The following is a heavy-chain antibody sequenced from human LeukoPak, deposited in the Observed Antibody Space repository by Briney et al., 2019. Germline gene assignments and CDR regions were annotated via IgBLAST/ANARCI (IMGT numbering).Heavy chain of an antibody. CDR3: GTQGVLDAFDI. V-gene: IGHV3-15*01. J-gene: IGHJ3*02. CDR1: GSTFCDAW. D-gene: IGHD3-10*01. CDR2: IKSRADGGTP. Sequence: GGPLRLSCAASGSTFCDAWMIWLPQAPGKGLEWVGRIKSRADGGTPDYAAPVTGRFTISSDDSNGTLFQQMNSLTTEESDVYYCGTQGVLDAFDIWGQGTMVIVSS.